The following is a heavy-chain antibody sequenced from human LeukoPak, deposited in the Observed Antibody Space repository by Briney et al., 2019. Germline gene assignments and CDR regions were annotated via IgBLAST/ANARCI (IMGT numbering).Heavy chain of an antibody. Sequence: SETLSLTCTVSGGSISSYYWSWIRQPPGKGLEWIGYIYYSGSTNYNPSLKSRVTISVDTSKNQFSLKLSSVTAADTAVYYCARELRVDTAMANWFGPWGQGTLVTVSS. CDR2: IYYSGST. CDR1: GGSISSYY. J-gene: IGHJ5*02. V-gene: IGHV4-59*01. CDR3: ARELRVDTAMANWFGP. D-gene: IGHD5-18*01.